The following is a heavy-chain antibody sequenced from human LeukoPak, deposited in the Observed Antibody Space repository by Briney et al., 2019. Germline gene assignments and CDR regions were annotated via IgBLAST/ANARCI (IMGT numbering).Heavy chain of an antibody. CDR3: ARDLDYDFWSGHSY. CDR2: IIPILGIA. V-gene: IGHV1-69*04. Sequence: ASVKVSCKASGGTFSSYAISWVRQAPGQGLEWMGRIIPILGIANYAQKFQSRVTITADKSTSTAYMELSSLRSEDTAVYYCARDLDYDFWSGHSYWGQGTLVTVSS. D-gene: IGHD3-3*01. J-gene: IGHJ4*02. CDR1: GGTFSSYA.